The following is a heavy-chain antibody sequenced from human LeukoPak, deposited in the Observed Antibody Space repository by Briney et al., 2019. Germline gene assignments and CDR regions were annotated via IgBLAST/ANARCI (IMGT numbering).Heavy chain of an antibody. CDR1: GFTFSSYS. V-gene: IGHV3-21*01. CDR3: AKSGTRSSWSPRVKTYLDY. Sequence: GGSLRLSCAASGFTFSSYSMNWVRQAPGKGLEWVSSISSSSSYIYYADSVKGRFTISRDNAKNSLYLQMNSLRAEDTAVYYCAKSGTRSSWSPRVKTYLDYWGQGTLVTVSS. D-gene: IGHD6-13*01. CDR2: ISSSSSYI. J-gene: IGHJ4*02.